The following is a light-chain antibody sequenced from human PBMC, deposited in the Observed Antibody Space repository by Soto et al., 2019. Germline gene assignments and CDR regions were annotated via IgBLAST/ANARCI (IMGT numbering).Light chain of an antibody. Sequence: EIVMTQSPATLSVSPGERATLSCRASQSISSNVGWYQQRPGQAPRLLIYGASTRATGIPARFSGSGSGTEFTLTISSLDSDDSAVYYCQQYNTWRQITFGQGTRLEIK. CDR1: QSISSN. J-gene: IGKJ5*01. V-gene: IGKV3-15*01. CDR3: QQYNTWRQIT. CDR2: GAS.